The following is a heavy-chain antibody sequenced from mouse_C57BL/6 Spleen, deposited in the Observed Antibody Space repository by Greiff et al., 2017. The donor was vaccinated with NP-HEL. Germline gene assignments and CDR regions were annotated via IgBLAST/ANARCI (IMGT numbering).Heavy chain of an antibody. D-gene: IGHD2-4*01. CDR1: GFSFNTYA. J-gene: IGHJ3*01. CDR2: IRSKSNNYAT. Sequence: EVQRVESGGGLVQPKGSLKLSCAASGFSFNTYAMNWVRQAPGKGLEWVARIRSKSNNYATYYADSVKDRFTISRDDSESMLYLQMNNLKTEDTAMYYCVRHDSPFAYWGQGTLVTVSA. V-gene: IGHV10-1*01. CDR3: VRHDSPFAY.